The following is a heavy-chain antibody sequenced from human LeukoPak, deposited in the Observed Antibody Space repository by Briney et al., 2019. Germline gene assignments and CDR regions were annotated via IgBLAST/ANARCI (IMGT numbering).Heavy chain of an antibody. D-gene: IGHD3-10*01. Sequence: GGSLRLSCAASGFTFSSYAMSWVRQAPGKGLEGVSAISGSGGSTYYAVSVMGRFTISRDNSKNTLYLQMNSLRAEDTAVYYCARDGDLYGSGSSYGMDVWGQGTTVTVSS. V-gene: IGHV3-23*01. CDR2: ISGSGGST. J-gene: IGHJ6*02. CDR3: ARDGDLYGSGSSYGMDV. CDR1: GFTFSSYA.